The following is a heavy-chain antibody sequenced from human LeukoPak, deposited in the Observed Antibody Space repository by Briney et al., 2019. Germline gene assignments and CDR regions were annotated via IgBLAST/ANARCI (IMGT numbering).Heavy chain of an antibody. CDR1: GYTFTSYD. D-gene: IGHD5-24*01. CDR2: MNPKSTNT. J-gene: IGHJ4*02. V-gene: IGHV1-8*01. Sequence: GASVKVSCKASGYTFTSYDINWVRQAPGQGLEWMGWMNPKSTNTFYAQKFQGQVTMTSDTSINTAYLELSGLRSEDTAVYYCTRGWSKMAKVGLDHWGQGTLVTVSS. CDR3: TRGWSKMAKVGLDH.